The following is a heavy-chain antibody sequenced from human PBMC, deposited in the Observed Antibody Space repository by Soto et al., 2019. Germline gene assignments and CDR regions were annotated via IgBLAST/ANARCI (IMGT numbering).Heavy chain of an antibody. D-gene: IGHD2-15*01. CDR3: AKDPNLGYCSGGSCYPGWFDP. Sequence: QVQLVESGGGVVQPGRSLRLSCAASGFTFSSYGMHWVRQAPGKGLEWVAVISYDGRNKYYADSVKGRFTISRDNSKNTLYLQMNSLRAEDTAVYYCAKDPNLGYCSGGSCYPGWFDPWGQGTLVTVSS. V-gene: IGHV3-30*18. J-gene: IGHJ5*02. CDR2: ISYDGRNK. CDR1: GFTFSSYG.